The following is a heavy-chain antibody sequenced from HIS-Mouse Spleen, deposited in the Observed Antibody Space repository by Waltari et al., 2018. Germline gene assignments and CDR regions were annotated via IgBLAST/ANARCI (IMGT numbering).Heavy chain of an antibody. V-gene: IGHV4-39*07. CDR3: AREIPYSSSWYDWYFDL. D-gene: IGHD6-13*01. CDR1: GGSISSSSYY. CDR2: IYYSGGS. Sequence: QLQLQESGPGLVKPSETLSLTCTVSGGSISSSSYYWGWLRQPPGKGLEWIGRIYYSGGSYYNPSRKSRVTISVDTSKNQFSLKLSAVTAADTAVYYCAREIPYSSSWYDWYFDLWGRGTLVTVSS. J-gene: IGHJ2*01.